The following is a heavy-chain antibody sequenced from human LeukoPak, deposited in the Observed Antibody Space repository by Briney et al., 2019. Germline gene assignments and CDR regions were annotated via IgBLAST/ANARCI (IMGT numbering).Heavy chain of an antibody. V-gene: IGHV3-21*01. Sequence: GGSLRLSCAASGFTFSAYNMNWVRQAPGKGLEWVSSIHITSDWIYYADSVKGRFTISRDSAKNSLYLQMNSLRAEDTAVYYCAKDWETTVVTPELDYWGQGILVTVSS. CDR3: AKDWETTVVTPELDY. D-gene: IGHD4-23*01. CDR2: IHITSDWI. CDR1: GFTFSAYN. J-gene: IGHJ4*02.